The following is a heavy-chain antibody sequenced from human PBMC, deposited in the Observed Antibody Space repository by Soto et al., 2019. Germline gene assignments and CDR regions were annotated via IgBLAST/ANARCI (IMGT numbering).Heavy chain of an antibody. CDR2: IYYSGST. CDR1: GGSISSYY. CDR3: ARVREVITMVRGPDRPGYYYGMDV. V-gene: IGHV4-59*01. Sequence: TSETLSLTCTVSGGSISSYYWSWIRQPPGKGLEWIGYIYYSGSTNYNPSLKSRVTISVDTSKNQFSLKLSSVTAADTAVYYCARVREVITMVRGPDRPGYYYGMDVWGQGTTVTVSS. J-gene: IGHJ6*02. D-gene: IGHD3-10*01.